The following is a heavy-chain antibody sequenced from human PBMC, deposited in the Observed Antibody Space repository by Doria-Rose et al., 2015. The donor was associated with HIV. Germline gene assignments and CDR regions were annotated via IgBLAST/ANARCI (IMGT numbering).Heavy chain of an antibody. CDR3: ARDHYDSGGYYRD. CDR2: ISSSSEYI. D-gene: IGHD3-22*01. V-gene: IGHV3-21*03. Sequence: VQLVQSGGGLVKPGGSLRLSCAASGFTFRRYSMDWVRQAPGKGLEWVSSISSSSEYIYYVDSVQGRFTISRDNAKNSVYLQMNSLRTEDTAVYYCARDHYDSGGYYRDWGQGTLVTVSS. J-gene: IGHJ4*02. CDR1: GFTFRRYS.